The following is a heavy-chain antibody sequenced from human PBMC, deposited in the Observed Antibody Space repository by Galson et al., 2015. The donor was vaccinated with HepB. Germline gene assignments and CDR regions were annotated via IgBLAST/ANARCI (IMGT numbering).Heavy chain of an antibody. CDR3: ARGGYISSWYDPNFQD. CDR2: ISYDGNNK. V-gene: IGHV3-30*04. J-gene: IGHJ1*01. Sequence: SLRLSCAASGFTFSSFAMHWVRQAPGKGLEWVAVISYDGNNKFYTDSVKGRFTISRDNSKKTLYLRMNSLRPEDTAVYSCARGGYISSWYDPNFQDWGQGTLVTVSS. D-gene: IGHD6-13*01. CDR1: GFTFSSFA.